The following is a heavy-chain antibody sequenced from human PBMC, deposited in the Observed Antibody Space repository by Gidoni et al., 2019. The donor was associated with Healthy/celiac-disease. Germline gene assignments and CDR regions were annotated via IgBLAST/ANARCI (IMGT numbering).Heavy chain of an antibody. D-gene: IGHD3-22*01. V-gene: IGHV3-33*01. J-gene: IGHJ6*02. CDR2: IWYDGSNK. Sequence: QVQLVESGGGVVQPGRSLRLSCAATGFTFSSYGMHWVRLAPGKGLEWVAVIWYDGSNKYYADSVKGRFTISRDNSKNTLYLQMNSLRAEDTAVYYCARDPGDYDSSGLDVWGQGTTVTVSS. CDR1: GFTFSSYG. CDR3: ARDPGDYDSSGLDV.